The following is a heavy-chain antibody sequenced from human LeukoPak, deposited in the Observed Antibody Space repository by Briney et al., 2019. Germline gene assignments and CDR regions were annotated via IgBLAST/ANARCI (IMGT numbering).Heavy chain of an antibody. D-gene: IGHD2-15*01. CDR2: INHSGST. CDR1: GGSFSGYY. CDR3: ARAGGGVVDASSPYYYYYMDV. J-gene: IGHJ6*03. V-gene: IGHV4-34*01. Sequence: SETLSLTCAVSGGSFSGYYWSWIRQPPGKGLEWIGEINHSGSTNYNPSLKSRVTISVDTSKKQFSLKLSSVTAADTAVYYCARAGGGVVDASSPYYYYYMDVWGKGTAVTVSS.